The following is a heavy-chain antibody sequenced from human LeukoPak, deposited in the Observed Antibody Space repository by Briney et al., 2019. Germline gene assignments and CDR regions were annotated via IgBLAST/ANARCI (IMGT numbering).Heavy chain of an antibody. CDR3: ARVVNYYGSGSYFPYYFDY. CDR2: IYHSGST. V-gene: IGHV4-34*01. D-gene: IGHD3-10*01. Sequence: PSETLFLTCAVYGGSFSGYYWSWIRQPPGKGLEWIGYIYHSGSTYYNPSLKSRVTISVDRSKNQFSLKLSSVTAADTAVYYCARVVNYYGSGSYFPYYFDYWGQGTLVTVSS. CDR1: GGSFSGYY. J-gene: IGHJ4*02.